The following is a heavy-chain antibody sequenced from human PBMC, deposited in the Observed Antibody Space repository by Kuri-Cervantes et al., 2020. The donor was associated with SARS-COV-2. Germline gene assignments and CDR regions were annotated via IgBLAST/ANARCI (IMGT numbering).Heavy chain of an antibody. D-gene: IGHD6-19*01. J-gene: IGHJ3*02. V-gene: IGHV1-2*02. CDR3: ARAMAGTRDAFDI. Sequence: ASVKVSCKASGYTFTGYYMHWVRQAPGQGLEWMGWINPNSGGTNYAQKFQGRVTMTRNTSISTAYMELSSLRSEDTAVYYCARAMAGTRDAFDIWGQGTMVTVSS. CDR1: GYTFTGYY. CDR2: INPNSGGT.